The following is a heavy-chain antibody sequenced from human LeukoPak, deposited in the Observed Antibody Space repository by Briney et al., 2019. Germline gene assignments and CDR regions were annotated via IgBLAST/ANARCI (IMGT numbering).Heavy chain of an antibody. V-gene: IGHV4-34*01. CDR3: ARASFWSGYSARAFDI. J-gene: IGHJ3*02. CDR2: INHSGST. Sequence: SETLSLTCAVYGDFFSGYYWSWIRQPPGKGLEWIGEINHSGSTNYNPSLKSRVTISLDTSKNQFSLKLSSVTAADTAVYYCARASFWSGYSARAFDIWGQGTMVTVSS. D-gene: IGHD3-3*01. CDR1: GDFFSGYY.